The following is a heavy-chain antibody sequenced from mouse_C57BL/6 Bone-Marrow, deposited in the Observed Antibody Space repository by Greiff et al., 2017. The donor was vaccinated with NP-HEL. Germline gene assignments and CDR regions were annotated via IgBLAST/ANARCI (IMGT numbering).Heavy chain of an antibody. V-gene: IGHV2-6-1*01. Sequence: VQLKESGPGLVAPSQSLSITCTVSGFSLTSYGVHWVRQPPGKGLEWLVVIWSDGSTTYNSALKSRLSISKDNSKSQVFLKMNSLQTDDTAMYYCAGQAHYYGSTSPGFAYWGQGTLVTVSA. CDR1: GFSLTSYG. CDR2: IWSDGST. D-gene: IGHD1-1*01. CDR3: AGQAHYYGSTSPGFAY. J-gene: IGHJ3*01.